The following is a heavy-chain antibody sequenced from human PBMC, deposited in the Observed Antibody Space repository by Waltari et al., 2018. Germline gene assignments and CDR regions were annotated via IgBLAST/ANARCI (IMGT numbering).Heavy chain of an antibody. V-gene: IGHV1-18*01. D-gene: IGHD3-10*01. J-gene: IGHJ4*02. CDR1: GYTVSSFG. CDR2: ISTHTGDT. CDR3: AKDRDYASGSPPDF. Sequence: QVQLLQSGPEVKQPGASVRVSCQASGYTVSSFGTSWVRQAPGRGLEWMGWISTHTGDTDSAQKFRDRLTMTTDSSTTTVYMYLRSLTSDDTAIYYCAKDRDYASGSPPDFWGQGTLVTVSS.